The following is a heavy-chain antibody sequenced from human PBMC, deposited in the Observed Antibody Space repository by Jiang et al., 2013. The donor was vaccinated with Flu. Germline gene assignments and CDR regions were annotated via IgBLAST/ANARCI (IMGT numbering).Heavy chain of an antibody. CDR2: ISGSGGST. Sequence: WVSGISGSGGSTNYADSVKGRFTISRDNSKNTLYLQMDSLRAEDTAVYYCAKTSSSSWYHFDCWGQGTLVTISS. V-gene: IGHV3-23*01. D-gene: IGHD6-13*01. CDR3: AKTSSSSWYHFDC. J-gene: IGHJ4*02.